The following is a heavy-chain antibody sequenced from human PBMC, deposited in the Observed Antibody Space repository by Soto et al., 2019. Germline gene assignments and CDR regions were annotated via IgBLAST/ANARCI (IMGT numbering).Heavy chain of an antibody. Sequence: SETLSLTCAVSGGSISSSNWWSWVRQPPGKGLEWIGEIYHSGSTNYNPSLKSRVTISIDKSKNQFSLKLSSVTAADTAVYYYARVGDYGDYCDDWGQGTLVTVSS. CDR2: IYHSGST. V-gene: IGHV4-4*02. D-gene: IGHD4-17*01. J-gene: IGHJ4*02. CDR1: GGSISSSNW. CDR3: ARVGDYGDYCDD.